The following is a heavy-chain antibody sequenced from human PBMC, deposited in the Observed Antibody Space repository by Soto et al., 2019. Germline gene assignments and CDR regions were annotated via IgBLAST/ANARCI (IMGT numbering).Heavy chain of an antibody. D-gene: IGHD3-9*01. Sequence: SETLSLTCTVSGGSISSSSYYWGWIRQPPGKGLEWIGSIYYSGSTYYNPSLKSRVTISVDTSRNQFSLKLSSVTAADTAVYYCADFDWLFDAFDIWGQGTMVTVSS. V-gene: IGHV4-39*01. CDR2: IYYSGST. CDR3: ADFDWLFDAFDI. J-gene: IGHJ3*02. CDR1: GGSISSSSYY.